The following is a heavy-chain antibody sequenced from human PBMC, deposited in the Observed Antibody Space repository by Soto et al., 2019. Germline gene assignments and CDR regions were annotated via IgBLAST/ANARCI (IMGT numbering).Heavy chain of an antibody. CDR2: IYSGGST. CDR1: GFTVSSNY. J-gene: IGHJ4*02. CDR3: ARNYYDSGGGFDY. Sequence: EVQLVESGGGLIQPGGSLRLSCAASGFTVSSNYMSWVRQAPGKGLEWVSVIYSGGSTYYADSVKGRFTISRVNSKNTLYLQMNSLRAEDTAVYYCARNYYDSGGGFDYWGQGTLVTVSS. V-gene: IGHV3-53*01. D-gene: IGHD3-22*01.